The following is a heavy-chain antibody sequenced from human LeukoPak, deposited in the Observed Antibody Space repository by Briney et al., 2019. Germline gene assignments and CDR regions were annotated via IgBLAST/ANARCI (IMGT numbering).Heavy chain of an antibody. CDR2: IYHSGST. J-gene: IGHJ4*02. Sequence: SETLSLTCTVSGYSISSGYYWGWIRQPPGKGLEWIGSIYHSGSTYYNPSLKSRVTISVDTSKNQFSLKLSSVTAADTAVYYCARGSYSFDSSSSPLGPLFDSWGQGTLVTVSS. V-gene: IGHV4-38-2*02. CDR3: ARGSYSFDSSSSPLGPLFDS. D-gene: IGHD3-22*01. CDR1: GYSISSGYY.